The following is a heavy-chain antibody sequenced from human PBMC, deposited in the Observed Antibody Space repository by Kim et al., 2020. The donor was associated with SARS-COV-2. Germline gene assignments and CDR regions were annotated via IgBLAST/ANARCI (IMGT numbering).Heavy chain of an antibody. Sequence: ASVKVSCKASGYTFTANALHWVRQAPGQRLEWMGWISAGNGNTKYSQNFQGRLTITRDTSATTAHMELTGLTSEDTAIYFCARDRQILLGLGYFDSWGQGTLVAVSS. V-gene: IGHV1-3*01. CDR3: ARDRQILLGLGYFDS. J-gene: IGHJ4*02. D-gene: IGHD7-27*01. CDR1: GYTFTANA. CDR2: ISAGNGNT.